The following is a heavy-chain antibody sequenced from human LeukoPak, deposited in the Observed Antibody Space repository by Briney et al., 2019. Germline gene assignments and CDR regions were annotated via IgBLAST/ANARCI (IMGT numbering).Heavy chain of an antibody. D-gene: IGHD6-6*01. CDR1: GFTFRSYW. Sequence: GGSLRLSCAPPGFTFRSYWMRWVRQAPGEGLEWVANIKQDGTEKYYMDSVKGRFSISRDNAKNSLYLQMNAQRAEDTAVYYSATDVRPDYWGQGTLVTVST. J-gene: IGHJ4*02. V-gene: IGHV3-7*02. CDR3: ATDVRPDY. CDR2: IKQDGTEK.